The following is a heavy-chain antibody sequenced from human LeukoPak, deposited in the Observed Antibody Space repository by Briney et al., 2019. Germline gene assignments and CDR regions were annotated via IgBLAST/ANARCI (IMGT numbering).Heavy chain of an antibody. CDR3: ARTDGSGSDY. J-gene: IGHJ4*02. CDR2: IYHSGTT. V-gene: IGHV4-38-2*01. Sequence: RTSETLSLTCAVSGYSISSGYRWGWLRQPPGWGLEWIGSIYHSGTTHYNPSLKSRVTISVDTSKNRFSLKLSSVTAADTAIYYCARTDGSGSDYWGRGTLVTVSS. CDR1: GYSISSGYR. D-gene: IGHD3-10*01.